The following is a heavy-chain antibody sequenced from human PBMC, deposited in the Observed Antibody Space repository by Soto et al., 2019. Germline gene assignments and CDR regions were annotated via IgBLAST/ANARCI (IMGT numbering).Heavy chain of an antibody. D-gene: IGHD3-3*01. Sequence: PSETLSLTCTVSGGSISRGDYYWSWIRQPPGKGLEWIGYMYNSGGSTNYNPSLKSRVTISVDTSKNQFSLKLSSVTAADTAVYYCARGGRYYDFWSGLSLLHWFDPWGQGTMVTVSS. CDR1: GGSISRGDYY. CDR3: ARGGRYYDFWSGLSLLHWFDP. CDR2: MYNSGGST. V-gene: IGHV4-30-4*01. J-gene: IGHJ5*02.